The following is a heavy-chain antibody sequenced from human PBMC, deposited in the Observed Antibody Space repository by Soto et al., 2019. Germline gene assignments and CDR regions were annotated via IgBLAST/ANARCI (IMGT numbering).Heavy chain of an antibody. Sequence: GGSLRLSCAASGFTFSSYAMSWVRQAPGKGLEWVSAISGSGGSTYYADSVKGRFTISRDNSKNTLYLQMNSLRAEDTAVYYCTTADYYDSSGYYIYWGQGTLVTVSS. CDR1: GFTFSSYA. CDR3: TTADYYDSSGYYIY. V-gene: IGHV3-23*01. D-gene: IGHD3-22*01. CDR2: ISGSGGST. J-gene: IGHJ4*02.